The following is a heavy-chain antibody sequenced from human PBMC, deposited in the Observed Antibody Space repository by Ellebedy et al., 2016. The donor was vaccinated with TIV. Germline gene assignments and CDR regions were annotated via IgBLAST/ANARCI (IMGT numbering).Heavy chain of an antibody. J-gene: IGHJ6*02. D-gene: IGHD5-18*01. V-gene: IGHV3-30-3*01. CDR3: ARDRGYTYGSTTVVLFYGMDV. CDR2: ILYDGSNQ. Sequence: PGGSLRLSCAASGFTFSRYGMHWVRQAPGKGLEWVANILYDGSNQYYTDSVKGRFTVSRDSSKNTLYLQMNSLRDEDTAVYYCARDRGYTYGSTTVVLFYGMDVWGQGTTVTVSS. CDR1: GFTFSRYG.